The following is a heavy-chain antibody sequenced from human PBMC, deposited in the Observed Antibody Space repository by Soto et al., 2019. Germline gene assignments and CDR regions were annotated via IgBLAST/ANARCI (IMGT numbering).Heavy chain of an antibody. D-gene: IGHD1-26*01. CDR1: GFTFSAYW. CDR3: VRGRGLDGSPYYYYYGMDV. CDR2: IKKDGNEK. J-gene: IGHJ6*01. Sequence: GGSLILCCEAPGFTFSAYWMTWVLQAPGNGLEWVANIKKDGNEKYYVDSVKGRFTISRDNAKSCLYLQMNSLTAVDTAVYYCVRGRGLDGSPYYYYYGMDVWGRGTTVTVSS. V-gene: IGHV3-7*03.